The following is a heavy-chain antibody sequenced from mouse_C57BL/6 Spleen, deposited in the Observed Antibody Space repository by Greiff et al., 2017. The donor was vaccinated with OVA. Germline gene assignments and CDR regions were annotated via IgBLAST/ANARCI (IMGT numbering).Heavy chain of an antibody. V-gene: IGHV3-6*01. D-gene: IGHD3-2*02. J-gene: IGHJ3*01. CDR2: ISYDGSN. Sequence: EVQLQQSGPGLVKPSQSLSLTCSVTGYSITSGYYWNWIRQFPGNKLEWMGYISYDGSNNYNPSLKSRISITRDTSKNQFFLKLNSVTTEDTATYYCARGSSGYAWFAYWGQGTLVTVSA. CDR1: GYSITSGYY. CDR3: ARGSSGYAWFAY.